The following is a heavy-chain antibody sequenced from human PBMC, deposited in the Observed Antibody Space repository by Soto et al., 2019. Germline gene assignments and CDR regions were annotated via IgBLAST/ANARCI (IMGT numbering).Heavy chain of an antibody. CDR1: GGSISSISYY. Sequence: LSETLSLTCTVSGGSISSISYYWGWIRQPPGKGLEWIGSIYYSGSTYYNPSLKSRVTISVDTSKNQFSLKLSSVTAADTAVYYCARELLWFGELPSNYYYYGMDVWGQGTTVTVS. J-gene: IGHJ6*02. V-gene: IGHV4-39*01. D-gene: IGHD3-10*01. CDR2: IYYSGST. CDR3: ARELLWFGELPSNYYYYGMDV.